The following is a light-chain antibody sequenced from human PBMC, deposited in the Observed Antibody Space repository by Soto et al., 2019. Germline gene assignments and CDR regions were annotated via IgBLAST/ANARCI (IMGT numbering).Light chain of an antibody. CDR1: SSDVGGYNY. Sequence: QSALTQPASVSGSPGQSITISCTGTSSDVGGYNYVSWYQQYPAKAPKLMIYEVNNRPSGVSNRFSGSKSGNTASLTISGLQAEDEADYYCSSYTSSSIRYVFGTGTKLTVL. CDR3: SSYTSSSIRYV. CDR2: EVN. J-gene: IGLJ1*01. V-gene: IGLV2-14*01.